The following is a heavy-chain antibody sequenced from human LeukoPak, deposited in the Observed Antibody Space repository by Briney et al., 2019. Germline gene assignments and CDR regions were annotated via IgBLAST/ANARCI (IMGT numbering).Heavy chain of an antibody. J-gene: IGHJ4*02. CDR3: TRRSGGSAD. V-gene: IGHV3-73*01. Sequence: GGSLRLSCAASGFTFSGSAMPWVRQASGKGLEWVGRIRSKGNSYATAYSASVKGRFTISRDDSKNTAYLQMNSLKTEDTAVYYCTRRSGGSADWGQGTLVTVSS. D-gene: IGHD2-15*01. CDR2: IRSKGNSYAT. CDR1: GFTFSGSA.